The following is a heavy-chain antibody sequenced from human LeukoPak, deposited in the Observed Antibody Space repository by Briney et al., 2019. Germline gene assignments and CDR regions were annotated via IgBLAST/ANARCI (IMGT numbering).Heavy chain of an antibody. J-gene: IGHJ5*02. CDR3: ARVHRITMVRGDSSWFDP. CDR1: GGSISSYY. Sequence: KPSETLSLTCTVSGGSISSYYWSWIRQPPGKGLEWIGYIYYSGSTNYNPSLKSRVTISVDTSKNQFSLKLSSVTAADTAVYYCARVHRITMVRGDSSWFDPWGQGTLVTVSS. D-gene: IGHD3-10*01. V-gene: IGHV4-59*01. CDR2: IYYSGST.